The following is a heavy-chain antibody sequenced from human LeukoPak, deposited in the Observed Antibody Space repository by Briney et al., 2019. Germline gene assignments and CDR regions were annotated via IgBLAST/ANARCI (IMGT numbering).Heavy chain of an antibody. V-gene: IGHV3-21*01. J-gene: IGHJ5*02. D-gene: IGHD2-21*01. Sequence: PGGSLRLSCAASGFTFSSYSMNWVRQTPGKGLEWVSSISSSSSYIYYADSVKGRFTISRDNAKNSLYLQMNSLRAEDTAVYYCARASGVVIASGGHWFDPWGQGTLVTVSS. CDR2: ISSSSSYI. CDR1: GFTFSSYS. CDR3: ARASGVVIASGGHWFDP.